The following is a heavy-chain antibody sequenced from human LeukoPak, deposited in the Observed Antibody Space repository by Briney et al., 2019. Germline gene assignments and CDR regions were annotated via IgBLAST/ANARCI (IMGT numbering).Heavy chain of an antibody. CDR3: ARDGRHCSTTSCYFDY. CDR1: GGSISSGSYY. V-gene: IGHV4-61*02. CDR2: IYTSGTT. J-gene: IGHJ4*02. Sequence: SQTLSLTCSVSGGSISSGSYYWSWIRQPAGKGLEWIGRIYTSGTTNYNPSLKSRVTMSVDTSKNQFFLKLRSVTAADTAVYYCARDGRHCSTTSCYFDYWGERTLVTVSS. D-gene: IGHD2-2*01.